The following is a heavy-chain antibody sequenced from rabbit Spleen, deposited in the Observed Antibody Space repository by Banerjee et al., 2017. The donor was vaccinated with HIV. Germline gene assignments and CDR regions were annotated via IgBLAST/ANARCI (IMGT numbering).Heavy chain of an antibody. CDR3: ARDTGTSFSTYGMDL. CDR1: GFSFSSNDY. V-gene: IGHV1S40*01. J-gene: IGHJ6*01. Sequence: QSLEESGGGLVQPEGSLTLTCKASGFSFSSNDYMCWVRQAPGKGLEWIACIETGSSGFTYIASWAKGRFTCSKTSSTTVTLQMTSLTAADTATYFCARDTGTSFSTYGMDLWGPGTLVTVS. D-gene: IGHD8-1*01. CDR2: IETGSSGFT.